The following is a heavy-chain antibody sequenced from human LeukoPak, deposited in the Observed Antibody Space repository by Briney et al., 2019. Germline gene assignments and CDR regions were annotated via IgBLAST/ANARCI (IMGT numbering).Heavy chain of an antibody. V-gene: IGHV3-30-3*01. CDR1: GFTFSSYA. CDR2: ISYDGSNK. Sequence: GGSLRLSCAASGFTFSSYAMHWVRQAPGKGLEWVAVISYDGSNKYYADSVKGRFTISRDNSKNTLYLQMNGLRAEDTAVYYCVYGDPFDYWGQGTLVTVSS. J-gene: IGHJ4*02. D-gene: IGHD4-17*01. CDR3: VYGDPFDY.